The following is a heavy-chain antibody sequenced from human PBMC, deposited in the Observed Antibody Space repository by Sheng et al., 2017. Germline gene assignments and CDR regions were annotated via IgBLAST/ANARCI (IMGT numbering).Heavy chain of an antibody. Sequence: QVQLQQWGAGLLKPSETLSLTCAVYGGSFSGYYWNWIRQPPGKGLEWIGEINHSGSTNYNPSLKSRVTISVDTSKYQFSLKLRSVTAADTAVYYCARHPSSGEIDYWGPGERWSPSPQ. CDR2: INHSGST. D-gene: IGHD3-10*01. J-gene: IGHJ4*02. CDR3: ARHPSSGEIDY. V-gene: IGHV4-34*01. CDR1: GGSFSGYY.